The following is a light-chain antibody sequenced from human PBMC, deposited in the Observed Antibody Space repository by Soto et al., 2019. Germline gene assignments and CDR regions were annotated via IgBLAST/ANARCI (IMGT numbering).Light chain of an antibody. J-gene: IGKJ1*01. CDR2: GAS. V-gene: IGKV3-15*01. CDR3: QHYNNWPT. Sequence: VMTQAPATLSVSPGERATLSCRASQSVSTNLAWYQQKPGQAPRVLIYGASTRATNIPARFSGSGSGTDFTLTISSLQSEDFALYYCQHYNNWPTFGQGTKVDIK. CDR1: QSVSTN.